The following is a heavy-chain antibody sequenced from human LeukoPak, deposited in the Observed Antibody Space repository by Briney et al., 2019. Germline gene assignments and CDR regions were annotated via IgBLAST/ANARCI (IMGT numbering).Heavy chain of an antibody. D-gene: IGHD3-10*01. CDR1: GGSISNFY. Sequence: SETLSLTCTVSGGSISNFYWSWIRQPAGKGLGWIGRIYSSGRTNYNSSLKSRVAMSIDTSNNQFSLKLSSVTAADTAVYYCARDLPSYYFDSGNMFDPWGQGTLVTVSS. CDR3: ARDLPSYYFDSGNMFDP. J-gene: IGHJ5*02. CDR2: IYSSGRT. V-gene: IGHV4-4*07.